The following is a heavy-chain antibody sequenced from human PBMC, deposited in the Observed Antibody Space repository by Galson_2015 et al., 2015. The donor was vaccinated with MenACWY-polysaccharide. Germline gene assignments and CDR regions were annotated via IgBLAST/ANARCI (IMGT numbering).Heavy chain of an antibody. J-gene: IGHJ4*02. CDR1: GGSFSDYY. D-gene: IGHD3-3*01. V-gene: IGHV4-34*01. Sequence: SETLSLTCAVNGGSFSDYYWTWIRQAPGMRPEWIGEVNHSGNTNYTPSLKSRVTISVDTSKNQFSLKLTSVTVADTAVYYCARGDFWSGSPWDFWGRGTLVTVSS. CDR2: VNHSGNT. CDR3: ARGDFWSGSPWDF.